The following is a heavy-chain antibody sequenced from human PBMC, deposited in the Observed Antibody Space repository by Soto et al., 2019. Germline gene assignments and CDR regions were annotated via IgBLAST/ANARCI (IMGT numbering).Heavy chain of an antibody. J-gene: IGHJ4*02. CDR1: GGSISSSSYY. D-gene: IGHD5-18*01. V-gene: IGHV4-39*01. CDR3: ASQDGVGYSYGQSFDY. Sequence: WETLSLTGTVSGGSISSSSYYWGWIRQPPGKGLEWIGSIYYSGSTYYNPSLKSRVTISVDTSKNQFSLKLSSVTAADTAVYYCASQDGVGYSYGQSFDYWGQGTLVTVSS. CDR2: IYYSGST.